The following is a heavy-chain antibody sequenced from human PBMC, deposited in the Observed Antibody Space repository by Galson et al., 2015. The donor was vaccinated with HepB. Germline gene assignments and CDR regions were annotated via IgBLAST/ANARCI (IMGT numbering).Heavy chain of an antibody. CDR3: AKQGSVITVDFDY. J-gene: IGHJ4*02. D-gene: IGHD3-16*01. Sequence: SLRLSCAASGVTFSTYSMNWVRQAPGKGLEWISYISSISSGIYYADSVKGRFTISRDNVKDSLFLQMNSLRTEDTVVYYCAKQGSVITVDFDYWGQGTLVTVSS. CDR1: GVTFSTYS. V-gene: IGHV3-48*01. CDR2: ISSISSGI.